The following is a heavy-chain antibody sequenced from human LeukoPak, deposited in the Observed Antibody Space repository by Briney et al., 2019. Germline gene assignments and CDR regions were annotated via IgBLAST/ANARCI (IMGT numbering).Heavy chain of an antibody. D-gene: IGHD3-3*01. CDR2: IIPILGIA. Sequence: ASVKVSCKASGGTFSSYAISWVRQAPGQGLEWMGRIIPILGIANYAQKFQGRVTITADKSTSTAYMELSSLRSEDTAVYYCARSDPLLEWLSDNDPWGFDYWGQGTLVTVSS. V-gene: IGHV1-69*04. CDR1: GGTFSSYA. CDR3: ARSDPLLEWLSDNDPWGFDY. J-gene: IGHJ4*02.